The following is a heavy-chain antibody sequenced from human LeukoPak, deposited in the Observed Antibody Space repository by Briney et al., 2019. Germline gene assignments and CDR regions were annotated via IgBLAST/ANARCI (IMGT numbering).Heavy chain of an antibody. CDR1: GFTFSSYW. D-gene: IGHD3-16*01. J-gene: IGHJ6*02. CDR2: INHNGNVN. V-gene: IGHV3-7*03. Sequence: PGGSLRLSCAASGFTFSSYWMNWARQAPGKGLEWVASINHNGNVNYYVDSAKGRFTISRDNAKNSLYLQMSNLRAEDTAVYFGGGGGGLDVWGQGATVTVSS. CDR3: GGGGGLDV.